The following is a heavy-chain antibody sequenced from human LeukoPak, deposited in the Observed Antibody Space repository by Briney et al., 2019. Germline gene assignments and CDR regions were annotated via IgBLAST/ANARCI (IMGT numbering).Heavy chain of an antibody. CDR3: ARDVVAAVGSFDY. D-gene: IGHD2-2*01. Sequence: PSETLSLTFTASGGSISSYYWSWIRQPPGKGLEWIGRIYTSGSTNYSPSLKSRVTMSVDTSKNQFSLKLSSVTAADTAVYYCARDVVAAVGSFDYWGQGTQVTVSS. CDR1: GGSISSYY. J-gene: IGHJ4*02. V-gene: IGHV4-4*07. CDR2: IYTSGST.